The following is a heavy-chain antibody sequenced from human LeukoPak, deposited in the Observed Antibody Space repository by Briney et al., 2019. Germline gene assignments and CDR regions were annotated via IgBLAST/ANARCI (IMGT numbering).Heavy chain of an antibody. J-gene: IGHJ4*02. CDR3: ARSSGSRYYIDY. V-gene: IGHV4-59*01. D-gene: IGHD1-26*01. CDR2: IHYTGST. CDR1: SGSISTYY. Sequence: SETLSLTCTVSSGSISTYYWTWIRQPPGKRLEWIGFIHYTGSTNYNPSLKSRVTISVDTSKNQFSLKLNSVTAADTAVYYCARSSGSRYYIDYWGQGTLFTVSS.